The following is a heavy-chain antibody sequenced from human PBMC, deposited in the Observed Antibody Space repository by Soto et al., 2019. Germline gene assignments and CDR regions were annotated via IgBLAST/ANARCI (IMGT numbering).Heavy chain of an antibody. J-gene: IGHJ1*01. D-gene: IGHD2-21*01. CDR2: IRSNIDGGTE. Sequence: VLLVESGGAFVKPGGSHRLSCAASGFTFNSPWMNWVRQAPGKGMEWVGGIRSNIDGGTEDYAASVNGRFTISRDDSKSTLYLQMNSLTIEATAVYYCVSAVIYWGQGTLVTVSS. CDR3: VSAVIY. CDR1: GFTFNSPW. V-gene: IGHV3-15*02.